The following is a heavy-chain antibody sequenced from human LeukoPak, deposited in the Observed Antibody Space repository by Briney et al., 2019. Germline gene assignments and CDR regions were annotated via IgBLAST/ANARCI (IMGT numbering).Heavy chain of an antibody. V-gene: IGHV1-2*02. Sequence: ASVKVSCKASGYTFTGYYMHWVREAPGQGLEWMGWINPDSGGTNYAQKFQGRVTMTRDTSISTAYMELSRLRSDDTAVYYCARGEDSRGYYYYSFRNWFDPWGQGTLVTVSS. CDR2: INPDSGGT. J-gene: IGHJ5*02. D-gene: IGHD3-22*01. CDR1: GYTFTGYY. CDR3: ARGEDSRGYYYYSFRNWFDP.